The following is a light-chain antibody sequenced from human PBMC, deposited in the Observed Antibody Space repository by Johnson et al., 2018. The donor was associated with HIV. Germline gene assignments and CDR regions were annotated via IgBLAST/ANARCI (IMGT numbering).Light chain of an antibody. J-gene: IGLJ1*01. V-gene: IGLV1-51*01. CDR2: DRN. Sequence: QSVLTQPPSVSAAPGQKVTISCSGNTSNIGSNSVSWYQHLPGIAPKLLVYDRNKRPSGIPDRFSGSKSGTSATLGITGLQTGDEADYYCGTWDRRLSVDVFGTVSKVTVL. CDR3: GTWDRRLSVDV. CDR1: TSNIGSNS.